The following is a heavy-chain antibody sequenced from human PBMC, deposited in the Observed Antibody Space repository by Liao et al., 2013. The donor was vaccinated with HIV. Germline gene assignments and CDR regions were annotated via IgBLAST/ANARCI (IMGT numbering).Heavy chain of an antibody. J-gene: IGHJ4*02. CDR3: ARSGDGYNLWSYFDY. D-gene: IGHD5-24*01. Sequence: QVQLQESGPGLVKPSETLSLTCTVSGGSISSYYWNWIWQPPGKGLEWIGYVFYTGSTNYNPSLKSRVTISVDTSKNQFSLKLSSVTAADTAVYYCARSGDGYNLWSYFDYWGQGTLVTVSS. V-gene: IGHV4-59*01. CDR2: VFYTGST. CDR1: GGSISSYY.